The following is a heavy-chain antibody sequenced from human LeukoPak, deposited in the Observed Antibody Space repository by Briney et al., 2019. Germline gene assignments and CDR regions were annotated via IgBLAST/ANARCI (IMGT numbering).Heavy chain of an antibody. CDR1: GFTFATYT. Sequence: GGSLRLACTGAGFTFATYTFNWVRQAPGKGLEWVASIGATQTYIYYADSVKGRFTVSRDNAKNSLYLQMNSLRAEDTALYYCAKALSGSYFPPHFDYWGQGTLVTVSS. J-gene: IGHJ4*02. CDR2: IGATQTYI. D-gene: IGHD1-26*01. CDR3: AKALSGSYFPPHFDY. V-gene: IGHV3-21*04.